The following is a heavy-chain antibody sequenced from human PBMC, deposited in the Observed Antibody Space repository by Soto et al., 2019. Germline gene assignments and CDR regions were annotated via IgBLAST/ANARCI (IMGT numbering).Heavy chain of an antibody. CDR2: INHSGST. CDR1: GGSFSGYY. Sequence: PSETLSLTCAVYGGSFSGYYWSWIRQPPGKGLEWIGEINHSGSTNYNPSLKSRVTISVDTSKNQFSLKLSSVTAADTAVYYYARGRTGTDYWGQGTVVTVSS. D-gene: IGHD1-1*01. J-gene: IGHJ4*02. CDR3: ARGRTGTDY. V-gene: IGHV4-34*01.